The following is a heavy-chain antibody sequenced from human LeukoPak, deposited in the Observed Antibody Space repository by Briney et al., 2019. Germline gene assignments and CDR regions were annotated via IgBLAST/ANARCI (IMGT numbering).Heavy chain of an antibody. CDR1: GITLSNYG. Sequence: GGSLRLSCAVSGITLSNYGMSWVRQAPGKGLEWVAGISGSGGSTNYADSVKGRFTISRDNPKNTLFLQMNSLRAEDTAVYFCAKRGVVTRVILVGFHKEAYYFDSWGQGALVTVSS. CDR3: AKRGVVTRVILVGFHKEAYYFDS. D-gene: IGHD3-10*01. V-gene: IGHV3-23*01. CDR2: ISGSGGST. J-gene: IGHJ4*02.